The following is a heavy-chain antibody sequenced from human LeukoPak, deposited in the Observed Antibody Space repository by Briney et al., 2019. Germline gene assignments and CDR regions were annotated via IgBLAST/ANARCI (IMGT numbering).Heavy chain of an antibody. CDR2: ISGSGGST. D-gene: IGHD3-10*01. CDR3: ASIMVRGVIDGMDV. Sequence: GRSLRLSCAASGFTFSNYAMHWVRQAPGKGLEWVSAISGSGGSTYYADSVKGRFTISRDNSKNTLYLQMNSLRAEDTAVYYCASIMVRGVIDGMDVWGQGTTVTVSS. CDR1: GFTFSNYA. V-gene: IGHV3-23*01. J-gene: IGHJ6*02.